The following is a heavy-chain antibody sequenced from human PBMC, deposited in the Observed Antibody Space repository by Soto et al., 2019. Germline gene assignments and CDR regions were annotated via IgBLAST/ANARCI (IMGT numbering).Heavy chain of an antibody. CDR3: ARPLAAAGLDFDC. CDR1: GYTFTSYY. D-gene: IGHD6-13*01. V-gene: IGHV1-46*01. CDR2: INPSGGST. Sequence: QVQLVQSGAEVKKPGASVKVSCKASGYTFTSYYMHWVRQAPGQGLEWMGIINPSGGSTSYAQKFQGRVTVTRDTSTSTVYMELSSLRSEDTAVYYCARPLAAAGLDFDCWGQGTLVTVSS. J-gene: IGHJ4*02.